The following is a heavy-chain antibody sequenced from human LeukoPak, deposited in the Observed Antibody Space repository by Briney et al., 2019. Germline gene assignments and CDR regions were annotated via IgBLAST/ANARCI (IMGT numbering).Heavy chain of an antibody. CDR2: ISGSGGST. V-gene: IGHV3-23*01. Sequence: GGSLRLSCAASGFTFRSYAMSWVRQAPGKGLEWVSAISGSGGSTYSADSVKGRFTISRDNSKNTLYLQMNSLRAEDTAVYYCAKSPSGIFGVVWGQGTLVTVSS. D-gene: IGHD3-3*01. J-gene: IGHJ4*02. CDR3: AKSPSGIFGVV. CDR1: GFTFRSYA.